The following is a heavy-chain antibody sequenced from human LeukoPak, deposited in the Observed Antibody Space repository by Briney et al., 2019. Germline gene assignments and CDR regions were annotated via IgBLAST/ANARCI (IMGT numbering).Heavy chain of an antibody. J-gene: IGHJ4*02. D-gene: IGHD7-27*01. CDR2: INTDGSST. Sequence: PGGSLRLSCAASGFTFSTYWMHWVRQAPGKGLVWVSRINTDGSSTNYADSVKGRFTISRDNANNTLYLQMNSLRAEDTAVYYCARTLNWAFDFWGKGTLVTVSS. CDR1: GFTFSTYW. V-gene: IGHV3-74*01. CDR3: ARTLNWAFDF.